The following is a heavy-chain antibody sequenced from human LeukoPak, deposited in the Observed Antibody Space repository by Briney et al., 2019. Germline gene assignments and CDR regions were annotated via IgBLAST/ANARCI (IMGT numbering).Heavy chain of an antibody. CDR1: GYIFTGYY. D-gene: IGHD3-16*01. CDR2: INPNSGDT. J-gene: IGHJ4*02. V-gene: IGHV1-2*02. CDR3: ARGLQRLGENYIDY. Sequence: ASVKVSCKASGYIFTGYYMHWVRQAPGQGLEWMGWINPNSGDTNYAQKFQGRVTMTRDTSISTASMELSRLRSDDTAASFCARGLQRLGENYIDYWGQGTLVSVSS.